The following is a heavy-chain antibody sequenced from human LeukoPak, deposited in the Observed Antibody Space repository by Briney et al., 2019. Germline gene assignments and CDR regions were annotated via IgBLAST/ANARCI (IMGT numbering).Heavy chain of an antibody. J-gene: IGHJ4*02. Sequence: GGSLRLSWAASGFTFSSYAMSWVRQAPGKGREWVSAISGSGGSTYYADSVKGRFTISRDNSKNTLYLQMHRLRAEDTAVYYCAKAPPELYYYGSGSYYAHWGQGTLVTVSS. CDR3: AKAPPELYYYGSGSYYAH. D-gene: IGHD3-10*01. CDR2: ISGSGGST. CDR1: GFTFSSYA. V-gene: IGHV3-23*01.